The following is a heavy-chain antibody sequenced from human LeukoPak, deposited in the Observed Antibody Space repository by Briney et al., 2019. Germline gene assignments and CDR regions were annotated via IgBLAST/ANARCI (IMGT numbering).Heavy chain of an antibody. J-gene: IGHJ4*02. V-gene: IGHV4-4*07. CDR2: IYISGRT. CDR1: GGSISGYY. D-gene: IGHD4-17*01. Sequence: SETLSLTCTISGGSISGYYWSWLRQPAGKGLEWIGRIYISGRTTYNPSLESRVTMSVDTSKNRFSLNLRSVTAADTAVYYCGRGDFGDADVFRLWGQGTLVSVSS. CDR3: GRGDFGDADVFRL.